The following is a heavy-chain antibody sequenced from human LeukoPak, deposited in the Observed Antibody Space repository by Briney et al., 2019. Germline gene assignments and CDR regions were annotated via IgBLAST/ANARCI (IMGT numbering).Heavy chain of an antibody. CDR2: ISSSSSYI. Sequence: GGSLRLSCAASGFTFSSYSMNWVRQAPGKGLEWVSSISSSSSYIYYADSVKGRFTISRDNAKNSLYLQMNSLRAEDTAVYYCAKIDGSSWYADYWGQGTLVTVSS. CDR1: GFTFSSYS. V-gene: IGHV3-21*04. J-gene: IGHJ4*02. CDR3: AKIDGSSWYADY. D-gene: IGHD6-13*01.